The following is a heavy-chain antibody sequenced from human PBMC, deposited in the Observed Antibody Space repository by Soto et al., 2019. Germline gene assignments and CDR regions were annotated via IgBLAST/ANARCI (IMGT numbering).Heavy chain of an antibody. V-gene: IGHV4-30-2*01. J-gene: IGHJ3*02. CDR1: GGSISSGGYS. CDR2: IYHSGST. CDR3: ARIYGDGAFDI. Sequence: QLQLQESGSGLVKPSQTLSLTCAVSGGSISSGGYSWSWIRQPPGKGLEWIGYIYHSGSTYYNPSLKSRVTISVDRPRTQFSLKLSSVTAADPAVYYCARIYGDGAFDIWGQGTMVTVSS. D-gene: IGHD4-17*01.